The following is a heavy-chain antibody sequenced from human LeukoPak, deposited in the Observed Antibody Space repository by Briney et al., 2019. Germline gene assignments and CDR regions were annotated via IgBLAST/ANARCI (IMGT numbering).Heavy chain of an antibody. Sequence: ASVKVSCKASGYTFTGYYMHWVRQAPGQGLEWMGWINPNSGGTNYAQKFQGWVTMTRDTSISTAYMELSRLRSDDTAVYYCARDNGDYSYYYGMDVWGQGTTVTVSS. J-gene: IGHJ6*02. CDR3: ARDNGDYSYYYGMDV. CDR2: INPNSGGT. V-gene: IGHV1-2*04. CDR1: GYTFTGYY. D-gene: IGHD4-17*01.